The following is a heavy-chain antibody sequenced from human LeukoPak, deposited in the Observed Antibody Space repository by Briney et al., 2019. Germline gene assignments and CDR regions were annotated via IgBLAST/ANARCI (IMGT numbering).Heavy chain of an antibody. V-gene: IGHV4-34*01. CDR2: INHSGST. CDR3: AGPGAGDLDY. Sequence: SETLSLTCAVYGGPFGVYYWSWVRQPPGEGLEWIGEINHSGSTNYNPSLKSRVTISVDTSKNHFSLKLSSVTAADTAVYYCAGPGAGDLDYWGQGTLVTVSS. D-gene: IGHD3-10*01. CDR1: GGPFGVYY. J-gene: IGHJ4*02.